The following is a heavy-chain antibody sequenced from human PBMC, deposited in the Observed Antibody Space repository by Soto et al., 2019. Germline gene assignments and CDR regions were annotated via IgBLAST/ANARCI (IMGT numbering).Heavy chain of an antibody. Sequence: PGGSLRLSCAASGFTLRSYWMSWVRQAPGKGLEWLATIKTDASEKKYVDPVKGRFTVSRDNAKNSLYLQMDSLRAEDTAVYYCGRDSGYGSGSSVYYCLDCWGRGPLVTVS. CDR1: GFTLRSYW. V-gene: IGHV3-7*01. J-gene: IGHJ4*01. CDR3: GRDSGYGSGSSVYYCLDC. D-gene: IGHD3-10*01. CDR2: IKTDASEK.